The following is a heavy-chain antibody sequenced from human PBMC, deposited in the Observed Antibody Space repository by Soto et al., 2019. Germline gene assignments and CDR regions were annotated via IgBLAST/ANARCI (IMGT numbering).Heavy chain of an antibody. CDR2: INPNSGGT. Sequence: ASVKVSCKASGYTFTGYYMHWVRQAPGQGLEWMGWINPNSGGTNYAQKFQGRVTMTRDTSISTAYMELSRLRSDDTAVYYCARSSIAADLEWFDPWGQGTLVPVSS. J-gene: IGHJ5*02. CDR1: GYTFTGYY. V-gene: IGHV1-2*02. D-gene: IGHD6-6*01. CDR3: ARSSIAADLEWFDP.